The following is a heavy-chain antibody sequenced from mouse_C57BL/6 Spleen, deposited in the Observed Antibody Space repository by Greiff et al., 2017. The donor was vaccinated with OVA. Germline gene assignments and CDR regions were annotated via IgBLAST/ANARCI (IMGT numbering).Heavy chain of an antibody. CDR1: GFTFTYYY. J-gene: IGHJ2*01. CDR2: IRNKANGYTT. CDR3: ARVAGSDYFDY. Sequence: EVQVVESGGGLVQPGGSLSLSCAASGFTFTYYYMSWVRQPPGKALEWLGFIRNKANGYTTEYSASVKGRFTISRDNSQSILYLQMNALRAEDSATYYCARVAGSDYFDYWGQGTTLTVSS. D-gene: IGHD3-3*01. V-gene: IGHV7-3*01.